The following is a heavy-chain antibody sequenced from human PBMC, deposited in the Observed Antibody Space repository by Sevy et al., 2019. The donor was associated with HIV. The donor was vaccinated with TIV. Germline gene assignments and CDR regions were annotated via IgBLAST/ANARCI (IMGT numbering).Heavy chain of an antibody. V-gene: IGHV3-21*01. D-gene: IGHD6-13*01. J-gene: IGHJ4*02. CDR3: ARSYSSSWYILYYFEY. CDR2: IGSSNSYI. Sequence: GGSLRLSCAASGFTFSNYAMNWVRQTPGKGLEWVSSIGSSNSYIYYADSVKGRFTISRDNAKNSLFLHMNTLRAEDTAVYYCARSYSSSWYILYYFEYWGQGTPVTVSS. CDR1: GFTFSNYA.